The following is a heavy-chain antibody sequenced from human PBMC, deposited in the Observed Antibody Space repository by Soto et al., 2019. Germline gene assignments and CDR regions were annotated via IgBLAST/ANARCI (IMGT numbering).Heavy chain of an antibody. CDR2: IYYDGTT. Sequence: QVQLQESGPGLVKPSETLSLTCSVSGGSVTSNSYYWSWIRQSPGKGLEWIGYIYYDGTTNYNPSLKSPVTMSIHSSKNQLSVKVRSVAAADTSVYYCSGEVNSRGPVDFWGQGTLVTVSS. D-gene: IGHD6-19*01. CDR1: GGSVTSNSYY. J-gene: IGHJ4*02. CDR3: SGEVNSRGPVDF. V-gene: IGHV4-61*01.